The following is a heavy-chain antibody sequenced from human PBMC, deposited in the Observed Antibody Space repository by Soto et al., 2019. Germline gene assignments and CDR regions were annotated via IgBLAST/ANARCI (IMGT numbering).Heavy chain of an antibody. CDR2: ISHDGSDK. CDR3: FLRSTIRGY. Sequence: QVQLVESGGGVVQPGTSLRLSCEASGFSFSTYDMHWVRQAPGKWLEWVAVISHDGSDKNYADSVKGRFTISKDNSKNTLYMHMNIRRIAEKAVYYAFLRSTIRGYWGQGTLVTVSP. J-gene: IGHJ4*02. V-gene: IGHV3-30*03. D-gene: IGHD4-17*01. CDR1: GFSFSTYD.